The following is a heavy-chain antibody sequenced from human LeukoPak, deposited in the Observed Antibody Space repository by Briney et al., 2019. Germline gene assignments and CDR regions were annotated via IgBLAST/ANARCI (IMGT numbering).Heavy chain of an antibody. V-gene: IGHV1-3*01. CDR1: GYTFTSYA. Sequence: ASVKVSCKASGYTFTSYAMHWVRQAPGQRLEWMGWINAGNGNTKYSQKFQGRVTITRDTPASTAYMELSSPRSEDTAVYYCARDQDSSGNPYNWFDPWGQGTLVTVSS. D-gene: IGHD3-22*01. CDR3: ARDQDSSGNPYNWFDP. CDR2: INAGNGNT. J-gene: IGHJ5*02.